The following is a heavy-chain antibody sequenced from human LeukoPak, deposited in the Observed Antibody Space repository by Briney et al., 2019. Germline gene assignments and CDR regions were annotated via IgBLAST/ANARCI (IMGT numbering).Heavy chain of an antibody. CDR1: GGSFSGYH. D-gene: IGHD5-18*01. Sequence: SETLSLTCAVYGGSFSGYHWSWIRQPPGKGLEWIGEINHSGSTNYNPSLKSRVTISVDTSKNQFSLKLSSVTAADTAVYYCARVRLGYSYGTIDYWDQGTLVTVSS. J-gene: IGHJ4*02. CDR3: ARVRLGYSYGTIDY. CDR2: INHSGST. V-gene: IGHV4-34*01.